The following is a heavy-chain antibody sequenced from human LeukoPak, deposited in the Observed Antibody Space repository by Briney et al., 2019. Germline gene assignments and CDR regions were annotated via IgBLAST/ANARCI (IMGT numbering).Heavy chain of an antibody. CDR1: GDSISTYY. CDR3: ARYASSTIFGVVVGGWFDP. Sequence: SETLSLTCHVSGDSISTYYWSWIRQPPGRGLEWIGCIYYSGSTNYNPSLKSRVTISLDTSKNHFSLNLSSVTAADTAVYYCARYASSTIFGVVVGGWFDPWGQGALVTVSS. J-gene: IGHJ5*02. V-gene: IGHV4-59*01. D-gene: IGHD3-3*01. CDR2: IYYSGST.